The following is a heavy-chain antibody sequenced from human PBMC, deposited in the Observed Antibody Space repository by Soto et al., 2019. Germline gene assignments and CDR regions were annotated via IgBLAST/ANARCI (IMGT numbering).Heavy chain of an antibody. Sequence: GGSLRLSCARSGFIISRHDMSSVRQAPGKGLEWVSAIRGSGGGTYYADSVRGRFTISSDNSKNTLFLQMNGLRADDTAVYYCARGNSIGWNYLDYWAQGTLVTVSS. J-gene: IGHJ4*02. CDR3: ARGNSIGWNYLDY. CDR2: IRGSGGGT. D-gene: IGHD6-19*01. V-gene: IGHV3-23*01. CDR1: GFIISRHD.